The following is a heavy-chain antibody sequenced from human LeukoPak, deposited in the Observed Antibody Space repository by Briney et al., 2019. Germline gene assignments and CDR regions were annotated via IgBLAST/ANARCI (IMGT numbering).Heavy chain of an antibody. V-gene: IGHV3-53*01. CDR1: GFTVSRNY. J-gene: IGHJ6*03. D-gene: IGHD6-19*01. CDR2: LYSGGST. CDR3: ARCSGWDYYYYYMDV. Sequence: PGGSLRLSCAASGFTVSRNYMSWVRQAPGKGLEWVSVLYSGGSTNYADSVKGRFTISRDNSKNTLYLQMNSLRAEDTAVYYCARCSGWDYYYYYMDVWGKGTTVTVSS.